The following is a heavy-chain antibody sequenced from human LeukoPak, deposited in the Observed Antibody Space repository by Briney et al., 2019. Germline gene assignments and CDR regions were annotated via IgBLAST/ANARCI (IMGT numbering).Heavy chain of an antibody. D-gene: IGHD3-22*01. J-gene: IGHJ4*02. CDR2: ISYVGSNT. CDR1: GFTFSGYG. CDR3: ARDDRSGVVVAALDY. Sequence: GGSLRLSCTASGFTFSGYGMHWVRQAPGMGLEWVAIISYVGSNTFYGDSVKGRFSISRDNSKNTLYLQMNSLRAEDTALYFCARDDRSGVVVAALDYWGQGTLVTVSS. V-gene: IGHV3-30*03.